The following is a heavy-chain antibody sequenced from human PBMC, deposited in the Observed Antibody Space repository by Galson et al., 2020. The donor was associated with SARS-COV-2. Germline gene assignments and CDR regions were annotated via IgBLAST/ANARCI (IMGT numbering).Heavy chain of an antibody. CDR1: GLTFSSYS. J-gene: IGHJ5*02. D-gene: IGHD3-10*01. CDR3: ARETTAVLWFGGKRNWFDT. V-gene: IGHV3-21*01. Sequence: NSGGYLRISCAVFGLTFSSYSMNWVRQAPGKGLEWVSYISSSSSYIYYADSVKGRFTISRDNAQNSRYLQMNSRRAQDTAVYYCARETTAVLWFGGKRNWFDTWGQGTLVTVSS. CDR2: ISSSSSYI.